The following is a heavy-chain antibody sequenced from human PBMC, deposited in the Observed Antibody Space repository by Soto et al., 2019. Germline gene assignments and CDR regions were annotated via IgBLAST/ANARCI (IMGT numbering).Heavy chain of an antibody. CDR3: ARITAARGTAY. V-gene: IGHV2-26*01. CDR2: IFSNDEQ. CDR1: GFSLSNARMG. J-gene: IGHJ4*02. Sequence: QVTLKESGPVLVKPTETLTLTCTVSGFSLSNARMGVSWIRQPPGKALEWLAHIFSNDEQSYSTSLKSRLTISKDTSKSQVVLTMTNMDPVDTATYYCARITAARGTAYWGQGTLVTVSS. D-gene: IGHD6-6*01.